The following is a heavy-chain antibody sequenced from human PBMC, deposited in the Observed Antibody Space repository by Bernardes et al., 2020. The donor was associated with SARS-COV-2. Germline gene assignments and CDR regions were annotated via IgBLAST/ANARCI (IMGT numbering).Heavy chain of an antibody. Sequence: ASVKVSCKASGYTFTSYYMHWVRQAPGQGLEWMGIINPSGGSTSYAQKFQGRVTMTRDTSTSTVYMELSSLRSEDTAVYYCASQTPQNYYDSSGYYSDAFDIWGQGTMVTVSS. J-gene: IGHJ3*02. CDR2: INPSGGST. D-gene: IGHD3-22*01. CDR1: GYTFTSYY. V-gene: IGHV1-46*01. CDR3: ASQTPQNYYDSSGYYSDAFDI.